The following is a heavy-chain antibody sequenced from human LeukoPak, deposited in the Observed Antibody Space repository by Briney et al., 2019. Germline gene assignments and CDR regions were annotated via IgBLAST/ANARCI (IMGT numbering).Heavy chain of an antibody. CDR1: GFTFSTYW. CDR3: AFGTVSQSFNH. CDR2: INTVGSRT. D-gene: IGHD3-10*01. V-gene: IGHV3-74*01. Sequence: GGSLRLSCAASGFTFSTYWMHWVRQAPGKGLVWVSHINTVGSRTDYTDSVKGRFTVSRDNAKNTLYLQMNSLRAEDTAVYYCAFGTVSQSFNHWGQGTLVTVSS. J-gene: IGHJ4*02.